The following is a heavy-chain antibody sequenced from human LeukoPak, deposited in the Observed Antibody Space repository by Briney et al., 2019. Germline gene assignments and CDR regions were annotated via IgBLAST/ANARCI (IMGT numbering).Heavy chain of an antibody. CDR3: ARFALRYFDWLFDFDY. CDR2: ISSSGSTI. CDR1: GFTVSSYE. J-gene: IGHJ4*02. Sequence: GGSLRLSCAASGFTVSSYEMNWVRQAPGKGLEWDSYISSSGSTIYYADSVKGRFTISRDNAKNSLCLQMNSLRAEDTAVYYCARFALRYFDWLFDFDYWGQGTLVTVSS. D-gene: IGHD3-9*01. V-gene: IGHV3-48*03.